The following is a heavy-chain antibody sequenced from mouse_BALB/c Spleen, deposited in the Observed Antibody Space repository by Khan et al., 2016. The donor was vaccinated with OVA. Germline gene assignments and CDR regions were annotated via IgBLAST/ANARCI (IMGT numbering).Heavy chain of an antibody. CDR2: ISTYYGDA. CDR1: GYSFTDFA. V-gene: IGHV1S137*01. Sequence: QVQLQQSGAELVRPGVSVRISCKGSGYSFTDFAMHWVKQSHAKSLEWIGVISTYYGDADYNQKFRGKATMTVDKSYSTADMELARLTSEDSAIYYCARGSGNSRFAYWGQGTLVTVSA. CDR3: ARGSGNSRFAY. J-gene: IGHJ3*01. D-gene: IGHD1-3*01.